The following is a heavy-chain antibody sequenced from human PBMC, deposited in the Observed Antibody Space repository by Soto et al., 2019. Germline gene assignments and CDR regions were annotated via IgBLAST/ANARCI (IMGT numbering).Heavy chain of an antibody. D-gene: IGHD5-12*01. CDR3: AKDWSSGYDYLPTYYYYYYYGMDV. V-gene: IGHV3-23*01. CDR2: ISGSGGST. CDR1: GLTFSSYA. J-gene: IGHJ6*02. Sequence: GALRAYCSASGLTFSSYAMSCVRQAPGKWLEWFSAISGSGGSTYYADSVKGRFTISRDNSKNTLYLQMNSLRAEDTAVYYCAKDWSSGYDYLPTYYYYYYYGMDVWGQGTTVTVSS.